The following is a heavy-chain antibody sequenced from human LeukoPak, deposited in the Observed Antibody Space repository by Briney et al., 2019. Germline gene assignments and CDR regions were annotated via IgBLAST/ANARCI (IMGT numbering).Heavy chain of an antibody. V-gene: IGHV4-30-2*01. CDR2: IYHSGST. CDR1: GGSISSGGYY. CDR3: ARDSSVFAVV. Sequence: SETLSLTCTVSGGSISSGGYYWSWIRQPPGKGLEWIGYIYHSGSTYYNPSLKSRVTISVDRSKNQFSLKLSSVTAADTAVYYCARDSSVFAVVWGQGTLVTVSS. D-gene: IGHD2-8*01. J-gene: IGHJ4*02.